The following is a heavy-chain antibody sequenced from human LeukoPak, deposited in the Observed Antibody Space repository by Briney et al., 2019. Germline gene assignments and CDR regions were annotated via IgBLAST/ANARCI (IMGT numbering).Heavy chain of an antibody. V-gene: IGHV3-74*01. J-gene: IGHJ3*02. CDR1: GFTFSSYW. CDR2: INSDGSST. D-gene: IGHD4-17*01. CDR3: ARDGDDYGDYGAFDI. Sequence: GGSLRLSCAASGFTFSSYWMHWVRQAPGKGLVRVSRINSDGSSTSYADSVKGRFTISRDNAKNTLYLQMNSLRAEDTAVYYCARDGDDYGDYGAFDIWGQGTMVTVSS.